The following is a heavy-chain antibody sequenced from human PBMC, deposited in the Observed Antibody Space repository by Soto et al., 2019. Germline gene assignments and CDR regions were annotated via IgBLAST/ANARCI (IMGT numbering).Heavy chain of an antibody. CDR1: GCSVSSGSYY. Sequence: SETLSLTCTVSGCSVSSGSYYWSWIRQPPGKGLEWIGYIYYSGSTKYNPSLKSRVTISVDTSKNQFSLKLSSVTAADTAVYYCARAGLGDGSDYWGQGTLVTVSS. CDR2: IYYSGST. CDR3: ARAGLGDGSDY. J-gene: IGHJ4*02. D-gene: IGHD1-26*01. V-gene: IGHV4-61*01.